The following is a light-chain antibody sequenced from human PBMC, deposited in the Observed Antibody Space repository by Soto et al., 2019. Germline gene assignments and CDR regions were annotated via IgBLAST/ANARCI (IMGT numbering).Light chain of an antibody. CDR2: GAT. J-gene: IGKJ3*01. CDR3: QQLTSDPRGFT. CDR1: QGISGY. Sequence: DIQLTQSPSFLSASVGDRVTITCRASQGISGYLAWYQQKPGKAPKLLIYGATTLRSGVPSRFSGTGSGTEFTLTISSLQPEDFATYYCQQLTSDPRGFTFGPGTKVDIK. V-gene: IGKV1-9*01.